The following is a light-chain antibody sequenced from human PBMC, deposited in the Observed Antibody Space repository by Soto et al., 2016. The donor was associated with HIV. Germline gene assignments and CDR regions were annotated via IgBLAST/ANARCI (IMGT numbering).Light chain of an antibody. J-gene: IGKJ4*01. CDR2: AAS. CDR3: QQNYSFVT. Sequence: DIQMTQSPSTLSASVGDRLTITCRASQNIDTDVNWYQQKIGKAPKLLIYAASNLQSGVPSRFSGSGSGTDFTLTINSLQPEDFATYFCQQNYSFVTFGGGTKGGD. V-gene: IGKV1-39*01. CDR1: QNIDTD.